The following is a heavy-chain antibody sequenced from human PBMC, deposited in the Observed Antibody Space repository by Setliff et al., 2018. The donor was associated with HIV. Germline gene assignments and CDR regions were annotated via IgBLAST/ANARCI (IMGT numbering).Heavy chain of an antibody. J-gene: IGHJ4*02. Sequence: PSETLSLTCAVYGESLSDYYWGWIRQPPGKGLEWIGSVYHTGSTYYNPSLKSRVTMSADTPKNQFSLKLSSVTAADTAIYYCARTYSSNWYIDYWGQGTLVTVSS. D-gene: IGHD6-13*01. CDR3: ARTYSSNWYIDY. CDR1: GESLSDYY. V-gene: IGHV4-38-2*01. CDR2: VYHTGST.